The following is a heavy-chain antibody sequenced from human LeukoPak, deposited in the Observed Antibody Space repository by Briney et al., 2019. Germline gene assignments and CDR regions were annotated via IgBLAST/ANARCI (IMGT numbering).Heavy chain of an antibody. CDR2: IIPILGIA. J-gene: IGHJ3*02. D-gene: IGHD2-15*01. CDR1: GGTFSSYT. CDR3: ARDLAATDAFDI. Sequence: GASVKVSCKASGGTFSSYTISWVRQAPGQGLEWMGRIIPILGIANYAQKFQGRVTITADKSTSTAYMKLSSLRSEDTAVYYCARDLAATDAFDIWGQGIMVTVSS. V-gene: IGHV1-69*04.